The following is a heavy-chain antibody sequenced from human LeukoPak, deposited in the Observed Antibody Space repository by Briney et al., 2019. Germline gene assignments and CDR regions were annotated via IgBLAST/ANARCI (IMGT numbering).Heavy chain of an antibody. CDR1: GGSLNNYC. D-gene: IGHD1-26*01. CDR3: ASGVGATTGDAFDI. CDR2: MCYSGST. J-gene: IGHJ3*02. Sequence: PSETLSLTCTVSGGSLNNYCWSWIRQPPGKGLEWIGHMCYSGSTNYNPSLKSRVTISVDTSKNQFSLKLSSVTAADTAVYYCASGVGATTGDAFDIWGQGTMVTVSS. V-gene: IGHV4-59*12.